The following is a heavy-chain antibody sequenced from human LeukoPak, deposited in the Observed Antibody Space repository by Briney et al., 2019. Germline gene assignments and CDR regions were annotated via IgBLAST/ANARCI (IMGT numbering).Heavy chain of an antibody. D-gene: IGHD4-11*01. CDR3: ARGRISNYPLPVY. J-gene: IGHJ4*02. CDR1: GGSFSGDF. Sequence: SETLSLTCAVYGGSFSGDFWSWLRQSPGKGLEWIGEIKHDGSTTYNPSLESRVTISVDTSKNQFSLKLSSVTAADTAVYYCARGRISNYPLPVYWGQGTLVTVSS. V-gene: IGHV4-34*01. CDR2: IKHDGST.